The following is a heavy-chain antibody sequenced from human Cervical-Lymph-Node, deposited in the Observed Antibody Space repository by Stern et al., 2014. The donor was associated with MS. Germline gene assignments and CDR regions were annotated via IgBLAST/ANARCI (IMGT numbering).Heavy chain of an antibody. CDR2: ISHDGSNK. CDR3: AKDYYDFWSGYYTYYFDY. CDR1: GFTFSSYA. V-gene: IGHV3-30*18. Sequence: MQLVESGGGVVQPGRSLRLSCEASGFTFSSYAMHWVRQAPGKGLEWVAVISHDGSNKYYADSVTGRFTISRDNSKNTLYLKMSSLRAEDTAVYYCAKDYYDFWSGYYTYYFDYWGQGTLVTVSS. J-gene: IGHJ4*02. D-gene: IGHD3-3*01.